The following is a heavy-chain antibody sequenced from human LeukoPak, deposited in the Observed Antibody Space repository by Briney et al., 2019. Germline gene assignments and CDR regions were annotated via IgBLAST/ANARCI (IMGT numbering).Heavy chain of an antibody. V-gene: IGHV4-61*02. CDR3: ARSGTYYNNWFDP. D-gene: IGHD3-10*01. J-gene: IGHJ5*02. CDR1: GGSISSGSYY. CDR2: IYNSGNT. Sequence: SETLSLTCTVSGGSISSGSYYWSWIRQPAGKGLERIGRIYNSGNTNYNPSLKSRVTISVDTSKNQFSLKLNSVTAADTAVYYCARSGTYYNNWFDPWGQGTLVTVSS.